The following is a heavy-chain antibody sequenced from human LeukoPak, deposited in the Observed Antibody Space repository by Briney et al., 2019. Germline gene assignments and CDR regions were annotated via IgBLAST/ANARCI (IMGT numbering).Heavy chain of an antibody. CDR1: GGSFSGYY. CDR2: INHSGST. CDR3: ARVSPPTVAGGNWDFDY. D-gene: IGHD6-19*01. Sequence: SETLSLTCAVYGGSFSGYYWSWIRQPPGNGLEWIGEINHSGSTNYNPSLKSRVTISVDTSKNQFSLKLSSVTAADTAVYYCARVSPPTVAGGNWDFDYWGQGTLVTVSS. J-gene: IGHJ4*02. V-gene: IGHV4-34*01.